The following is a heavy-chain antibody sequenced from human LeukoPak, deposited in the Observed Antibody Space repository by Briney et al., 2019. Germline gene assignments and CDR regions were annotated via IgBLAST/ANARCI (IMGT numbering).Heavy chain of an antibody. V-gene: IGHV4-39*01. CDR2: IYYSGST. J-gene: IGHJ4*02. CDR3: ARLKYSYGDY. Sequence: PSETLSLTCTVSGGSVSSSSYYWGWIRQPPGKGLEWIGSIYYSGSTYYNPSLKSRVTISVDTSKNQFSLKLSSVTAADTAVYYCARLKYSYGDYRGQGTLVTVSS. CDR1: GGSVSSSSYY. D-gene: IGHD5-18*01.